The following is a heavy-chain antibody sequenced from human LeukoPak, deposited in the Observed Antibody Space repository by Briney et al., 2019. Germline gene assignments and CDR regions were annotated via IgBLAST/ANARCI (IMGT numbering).Heavy chain of an antibody. Sequence: PGGSLRLSCAASGFTFSANAMSGVGQAQGKGLEWVSAISGVDGTTYYADSVKGRFTISRDNSMNTLYLQMNSLRAEDTAAYYCAKTASGVTDSYFDYWGQGTLVTVSS. CDR2: ISGVDGTT. J-gene: IGHJ4*02. D-gene: IGHD2-21*02. V-gene: IGHV3-23*01. CDR1: GFTFSANA. CDR3: AKTASGVTDSYFDY.